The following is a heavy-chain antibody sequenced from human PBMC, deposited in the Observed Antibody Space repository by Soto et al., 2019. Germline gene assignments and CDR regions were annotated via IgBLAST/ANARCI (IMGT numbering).Heavy chain of an antibody. CDR2: TYYRTRWYY. CDR1: GDSVSSNSAA. V-gene: IGHV6-1*01. CDR3: AGTTSHYWYYMDV. Sequence: PSQTLSLTCFISGDSVSSNSAAWNWIRQSPSRGLEWLGRTYYRTRWYYDYAVSVRSRITVNPDTSKNQFSLQLTSVTPEDTAVYYCAGTTSHYWYYMDVWGKGTTVTVS. J-gene: IGHJ6*03. D-gene: IGHD1-7*01.